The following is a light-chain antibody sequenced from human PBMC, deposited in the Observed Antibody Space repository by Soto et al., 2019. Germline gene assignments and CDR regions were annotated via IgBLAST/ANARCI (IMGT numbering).Light chain of an antibody. J-gene: IGLJ1*01. CDR2: EVT. CDR3: NSLRVNHLYV. CDR1: SSEVGRYHT. Sequence: QSVLTQPASVSGSPGQPITVSCTRTSSEVGRYHTVSWYQHHPGKAPKLIIYEVTHRPAGISDRFSASKSGNTASMTISGLQAEDEADYYCNSLRVNHLYVFGSGTKVTVL. V-gene: IGLV2-14*01.